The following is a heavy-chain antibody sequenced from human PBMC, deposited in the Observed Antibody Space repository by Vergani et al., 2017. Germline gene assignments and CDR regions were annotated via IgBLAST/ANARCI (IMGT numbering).Heavy chain of an antibody. J-gene: IGHJ6*02. Sequence: QVPLQESGPGLVKPSETLSLICDVFDFISNGHYWGWIRQSPEKGLEWIGSLYASGSTYYSPSLKSRVAISIDTSKNHFSLRLSSVTAADTAVYYCARDLWKSYGSGSYYYYYGMDVWGQGTTVTVSS. CDR1: DFISNGHY. CDR3: ARDLWKSYGSGSYYYYYGMDV. CDR2: LYASGST. D-gene: IGHD3-10*01. V-gene: IGHV4-38-2*02.